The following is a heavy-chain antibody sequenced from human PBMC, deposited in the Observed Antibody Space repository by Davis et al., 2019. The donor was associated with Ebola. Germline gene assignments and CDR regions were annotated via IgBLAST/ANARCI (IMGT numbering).Heavy chain of an antibody. D-gene: IGHD6-19*01. CDR2: ITGGSTYT. J-gene: IGHJ4*02. CDR3: TKEIEVTGTAVFHY. CDR1: GFTFGSYA. V-gene: IGHV3-23*01. Sequence: GESLKISCAASGFTFGSYAMDWVRQSSGKGLEWVSAITGGSTYTYYADSVKGRFTISRDNSKNTLYLQMNSLRAEDTAVYYCTKEIEVTGTAVFHYWGQGTLVTVSS.